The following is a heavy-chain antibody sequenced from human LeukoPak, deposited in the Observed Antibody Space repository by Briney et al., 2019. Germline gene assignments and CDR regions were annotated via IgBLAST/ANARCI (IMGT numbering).Heavy chain of an antibody. CDR2: IYTSGST. V-gene: IGHV4-61*02. J-gene: IGHJ6*03. CDR3: ARPVYGSGSYYYYYYYMDV. CDR1: GGSISSGSYD. Sequence: SQTLSLTCTVSGGSISSGSYDWSWLRQPAGKGRAWNGRIYTSGSTNYNPSLKGRVNMSIDTSKYQFSLKLSSVTAADTAVYYCARPVYGSGSYYYYYYYMDVWGKGTTVTVSS. D-gene: IGHD3-10*01.